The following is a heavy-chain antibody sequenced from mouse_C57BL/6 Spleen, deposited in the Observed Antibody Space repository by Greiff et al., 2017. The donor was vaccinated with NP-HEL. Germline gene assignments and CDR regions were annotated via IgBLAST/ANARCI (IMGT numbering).Heavy chain of an antibody. CDR2: SRNKANDYTT. J-gene: IGHJ3*01. CDR1: GFTFSDFY. D-gene: IGHD2-5*01. V-gene: IGHV7-1*01. CDR3: ARDGSNYWFAY. Sequence: EVMLVESGGGLVQSGRSLRLSCATSGFTFSDFYMEWVRQAPGKGLEWIAASRNKANDYTTEYSASVKGRFIVSRDTSQSILYLQMNALRAEDTAIYYCARDGSNYWFAYWGQGTLVTVSA.